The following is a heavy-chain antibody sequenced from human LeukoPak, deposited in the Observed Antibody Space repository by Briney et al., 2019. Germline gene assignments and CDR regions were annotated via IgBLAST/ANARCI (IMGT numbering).Heavy chain of an antibody. CDR1: GYTFTSYD. V-gene: IGHV1-8*01. Sequence: GASVKVSCKASGYTFTSYDINWVRQATGQGLEWMGWMNPNSSNTGYAQKFQGRVTMTRNTSISTAYMELSSLRSEDTAVYYCARGTGWFGEFLPLNWFDPWGQGTLVTVSS. D-gene: IGHD3-10*01. J-gene: IGHJ5*02. CDR3: ARGTGWFGEFLPLNWFDP. CDR2: MNPNSSNT.